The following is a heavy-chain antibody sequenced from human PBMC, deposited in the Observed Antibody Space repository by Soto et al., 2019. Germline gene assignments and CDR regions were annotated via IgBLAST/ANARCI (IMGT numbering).Heavy chain of an antibody. D-gene: IGHD6-6*01. V-gene: IGHV4-59*01. CDR3: ARAMDSSSIGYYYYYKDV. Sequence: SETLSLTCTVSGGSISSYYWSWIRQPPGKGLEWIGYIYYSGSTNYNPSLKSRVTISVDTSKNQFSLKLSSVTAADTAVYYCARAMDSSSIGYYYYYKDVWGKGTTVTVSS. CDR2: IYYSGST. CDR1: GGSISSYY. J-gene: IGHJ6*03.